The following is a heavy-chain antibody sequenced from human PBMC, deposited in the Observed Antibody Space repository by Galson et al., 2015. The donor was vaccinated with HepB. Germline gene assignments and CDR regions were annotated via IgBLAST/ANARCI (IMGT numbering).Heavy chain of an antibody. Sequence: SLRLSCAASGFTFSSYAMHWVRQAPGKGLEYVSAISSNGGSTYYADSVKGRFTISRDNSKNTLYLQMSSLRAEDTAVYYCVKAALFGYSGYEHETVGVDPWGQGTLVTVSS. V-gene: IGHV3-64D*06. D-gene: IGHD5-12*01. J-gene: IGHJ5*02. CDR2: ISSNGGST. CDR3: VKAALFGYSGYEHETVGVDP. CDR1: GFTFSSYA.